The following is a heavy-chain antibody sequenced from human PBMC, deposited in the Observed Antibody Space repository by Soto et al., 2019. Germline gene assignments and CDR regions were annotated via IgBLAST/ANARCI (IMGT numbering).Heavy chain of an antibody. CDR2: IYDGGRT. CDR3: TRGPSGDKVDY. CDR1: GCSISNGYYD. Sequence: QVQLQETGPGLVKPSQTLSLTCTVYGCSISNGYYDWSWIRQLPDKGLEWIGHIYDGGRTYNSPSLNTRVTISVVMSNTQFSLRLSSLSAADTAVYYSTRGPSGDKVDYWGQGTLVTVSS. D-gene: IGHD7-27*01. J-gene: IGHJ4*02. V-gene: IGHV4-30-4*01.